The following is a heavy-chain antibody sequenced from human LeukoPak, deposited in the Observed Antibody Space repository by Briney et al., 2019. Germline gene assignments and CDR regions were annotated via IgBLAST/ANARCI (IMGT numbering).Heavy chain of an antibody. J-gene: IGHJ4*02. CDR3: AHRESYYFDY. CDR2: IYWDDDR. V-gene: IGHV2-5*02. CDR1: GFSLSTRGVA. D-gene: IGHD3-16*02. Sequence: SGPTLMNPTPTLTLTCTISGFSLSTRGVAVGWIRQPPGKALEWLSLIYWDDDRRHSPSLKSRLTITKDTSKNQVVLTMTNMDPVDTATYYCAHRESYYFDYWGQGTLVTVSS.